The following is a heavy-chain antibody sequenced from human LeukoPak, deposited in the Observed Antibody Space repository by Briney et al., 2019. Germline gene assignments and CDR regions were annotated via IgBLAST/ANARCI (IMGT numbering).Heavy chain of an antibody. V-gene: IGHV1-2*04. D-gene: IGHD6-13*01. CDR3: ARGEVAAAGTEGAFDI. J-gene: IGHJ3*02. CDR1: GYTFTGYY. Sequence: ASVKVSCKASGYTFTGYYMHWVRQAPGQGLEWMGWINPNSGGINYAQKFQGWVTMTRDTSISTAYMELSGLRSDDTAVYYCARGEVAAAGTEGAFDIWGQGTMVTVSS. CDR2: INPNSGGI.